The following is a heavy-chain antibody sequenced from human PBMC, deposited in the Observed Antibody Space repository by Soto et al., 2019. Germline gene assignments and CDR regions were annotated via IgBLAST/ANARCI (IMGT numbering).Heavy chain of an antibody. J-gene: IGHJ4*02. V-gene: IGHV3-74*02. CDR1: GFTFSSYW. Sequence: EVQLVESGGGLVRPGGSLRLSCAASGFTFSSYWMHWVRQAPGKGLVWVSRMNEDGGTTDYADSVKGRFTISRDNAKNTLYLQMNSLRPEDTTVYYCAKSPNFYCSSPNCYKYYFDHWGQGTRVTVSS. D-gene: IGHD2-2*02. CDR3: AKSPNFYCSSPNCYKYYFDH. CDR2: MNEDGGTT.